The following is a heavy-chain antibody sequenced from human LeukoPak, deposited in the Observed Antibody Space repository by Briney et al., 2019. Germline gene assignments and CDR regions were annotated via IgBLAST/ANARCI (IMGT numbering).Heavy chain of an antibody. CDR1: GFTFSTYA. Sequence: GGSLRLSCAASGFTFSTYAMSWVRQAPGKGLEWVSTISGSGGSTYYADSVKGRFTISRDNSKNTLYLQMNSLRAEDTAVYYCAKESYSYGESFDYWGQGTLVTVSS. D-gene: IGHD5-18*01. CDR2: ISGSGGST. CDR3: AKESYSYGESFDY. V-gene: IGHV3-23*01. J-gene: IGHJ4*02.